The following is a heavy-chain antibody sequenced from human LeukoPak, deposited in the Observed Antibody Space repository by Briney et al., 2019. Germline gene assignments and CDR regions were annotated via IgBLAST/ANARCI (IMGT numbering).Heavy chain of an antibody. J-gene: IGHJ4*02. CDR1: GGSISSYY. Sequence: NPSETLSLPCTVSGGSISSYYWSWIRQPPGKGLEWIGDIYYSGSTNYNPSLKSRVTISVDTSKNQFSLKLSSVTAADTAVDYCARASPALSGSSWVFDYWGQGTLVTVSS. CDR3: ARASPALSGSSWVFDY. V-gene: IGHV4-59*01. CDR2: IYYSGST. D-gene: IGHD6-13*01.